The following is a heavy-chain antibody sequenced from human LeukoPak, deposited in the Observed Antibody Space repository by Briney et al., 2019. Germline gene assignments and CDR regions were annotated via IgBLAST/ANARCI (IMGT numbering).Heavy chain of an antibody. J-gene: IGHJ4*02. D-gene: IGHD3-10*01. V-gene: IGHV5-51*01. Sequence: GESLKISCKGSGYSFTSYWIGWGRQMPGKGLEWMGIIYPGDSDTRYSPSFQGQVTISADKSISTAYLQWSSLKASDTAMYYCARRYMVRGVIMTSPFDYWGQGTLVTVSS. CDR2: IYPGDSDT. CDR1: GYSFTSYW. CDR3: ARRYMVRGVIMTSPFDY.